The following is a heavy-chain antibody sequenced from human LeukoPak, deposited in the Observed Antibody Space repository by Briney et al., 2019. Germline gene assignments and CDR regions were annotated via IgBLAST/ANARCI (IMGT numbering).Heavy chain of an antibody. CDR3: ARQDDFLSPYDY. J-gene: IGHJ4*02. V-gene: IGHV4-4*02. Sequence: PSETLSLTCAVSGGSINSDYWWTWVRQSPGKGLEWIGEISHTGSVNYNLSLESRVTISTDKSKNQFSLMLRSVAAADTAVYYCARQDDFLSPYDYWGQGVLVTVSS. CDR1: GGSINSDYW. CDR2: ISHTGSV. D-gene: IGHD3-3*01.